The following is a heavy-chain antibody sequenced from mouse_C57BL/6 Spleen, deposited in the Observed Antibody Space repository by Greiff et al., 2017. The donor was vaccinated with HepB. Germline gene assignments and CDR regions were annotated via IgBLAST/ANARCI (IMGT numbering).Heavy chain of an antibody. J-gene: IGHJ3*01. V-gene: IGHV1-80*01. CDR3: ARTHYGSSWFAY. Sequence: QVQLQQSGAELVKPGASVKISCKASGYAFSSYWMNWVKQRPGKGLEWIGQIYPGDGDTNYNGKFKGKATLTADKSSSTAYMQLSSLTSEDSAVYFCARTHYGSSWFAYWGQGTLVTVSA. CDR1: GYAFSSYW. CDR2: IYPGDGDT. D-gene: IGHD1-1*01.